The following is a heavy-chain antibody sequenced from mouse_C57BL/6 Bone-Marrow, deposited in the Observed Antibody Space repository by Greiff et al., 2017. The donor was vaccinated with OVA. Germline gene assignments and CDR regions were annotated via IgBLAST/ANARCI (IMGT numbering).Heavy chain of an antibody. Sequence: VQLQQSGPELVKPGASVKISCKASGYTFTDYYMNWVKQSHGKSLEWIGDINPNNGGTSYNQKFKGKATLTVDKSSSTAYMELRSLTSEDSAVYYCAAYYYGKGDYFDYWGQGTTLTVSS. CDR2: INPNNGGT. CDR1: GYTFTDYY. J-gene: IGHJ2*01. D-gene: IGHD1-1*01. CDR3: AAYYYGKGDYFDY. V-gene: IGHV1-26*01.